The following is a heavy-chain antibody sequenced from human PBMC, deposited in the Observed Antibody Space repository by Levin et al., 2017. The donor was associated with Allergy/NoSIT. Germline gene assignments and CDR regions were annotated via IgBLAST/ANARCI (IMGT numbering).Heavy chain of an antibody. V-gene: IGHV1-8*01. D-gene: IGHD1-1*01. CDR2: MNPNSGNT. J-gene: IGHJ4*02. Sequence: GESLKISCKASGYTFTSYDINWVRQATGQGLEWMGWMNPNSGNTGYAQKFQGRVTMTRNTSISTAYMELSSLRSEDTAVYYCARGLRIGTLRGPGYWGQGTLVTVSS. CDR3: ARGLRIGTLRGPGY. CDR1: GYTFTSYD.